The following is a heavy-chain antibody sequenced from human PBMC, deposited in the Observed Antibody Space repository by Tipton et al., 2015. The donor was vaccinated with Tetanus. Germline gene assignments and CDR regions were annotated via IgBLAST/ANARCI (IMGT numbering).Heavy chain of an antibody. CDR2: INHGGDT. V-gene: IGHV4-34*01. D-gene: IGHD3-3*01. CDR1: GESLRDYF. CDR3: ARSRSIFGVNVIIGI. Sequence: TLSLTCVGYGESLRDYFWTWIRQPPGKGLEWIGEINHGGDTNFSPSLKSRVSMSVDTSKNQFSLNLSSVTAADTAVYYCARSRSIFGVNVIIGIWGQGTLATVSS. J-gene: IGHJ4*02.